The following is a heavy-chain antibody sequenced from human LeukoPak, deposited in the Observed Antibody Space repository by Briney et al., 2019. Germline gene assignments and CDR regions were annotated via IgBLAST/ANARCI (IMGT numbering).Heavy chain of an antibody. Sequence: ASVKVSCKASGYTFTGYYMHWVRQAPGQGLEWMGWINPNSGGTNYAQKFQGRVTMTRDTSISTAYMELSRLRSDDTAVYYCARRREYQPRRYLGAQIIGYYFDYWGQGTLVTVSS. CDR2: INPNSGGT. D-gene: IGHD2-2*01. CDR1: GYTFTGYY. CDR3: ARRREYQPRRYLGAQIIGYYFDY. V-gene: IGHV1-2*02. J-gene: IGHJ4*02.